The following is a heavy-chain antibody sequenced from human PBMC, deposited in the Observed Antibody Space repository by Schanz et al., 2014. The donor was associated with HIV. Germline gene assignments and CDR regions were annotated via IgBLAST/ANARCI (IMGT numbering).Heavy chain of an antibody. CDR3: AQMGAFAAFDI. Sequence: QVQLVESGGGVVQPGRSLRLSCAASGFTFSSYGMYWVRQAPGKGLQWVSSITDSGDKTDYTDSVKGRFTISRDNSRNTLFLQMDSLRVDDTAVYYCAQMGAFAAFDIWGHGTVVTVSS. CDR2: ITDSGDKT. J-gene: IGHJ3*02. V-gene: IGHV3-NL1*01. CDR1: GFTFSSYG. D-gene: IGHD3-16*01.